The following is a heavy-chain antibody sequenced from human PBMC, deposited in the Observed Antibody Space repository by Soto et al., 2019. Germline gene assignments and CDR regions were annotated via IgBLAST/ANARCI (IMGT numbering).Heavy chain of an antibody. V-gene: IGHV2-5*02. CDR1: GFSLSTSGVG. D-gene: IGHD2-2*02. CDR2: IYWDDDR. CDR3: AHRTTRYTWNYVIFDY. Sequence: SGPTLVNPTQTLTLTCSFSGFSLSTSGVGVGWIRQPPGKALEWLALIYWDDDRRYNPSLKSRLAITKDTSKTQVVLTMSNMDPVDTATYYFAHRTTRYTWNYVIFDYWGQGTLVTVSS. J-gene: IGHJ4*02.